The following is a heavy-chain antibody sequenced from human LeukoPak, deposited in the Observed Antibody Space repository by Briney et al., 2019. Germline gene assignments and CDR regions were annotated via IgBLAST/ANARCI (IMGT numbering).Heavy chain of an antibody. CDR3: AAVPARTASHSSGFHY. CDR2: INWNGGST. V-gene: IGHV3-20*04. D-gene: IGHD3-22*01. Sequence: GGSLRLSCAASGGTFYDYGRSWVRQAPGKGLEWVCGINWNGGSTDYADSVKGRFTISRDSAKNSLYMKKNRQREEETALYYSAAVPARTASHSSGFHYWGQGTLVTVSS. CDR1: GGTFYDYG. J-gene: IGHJ4*02.